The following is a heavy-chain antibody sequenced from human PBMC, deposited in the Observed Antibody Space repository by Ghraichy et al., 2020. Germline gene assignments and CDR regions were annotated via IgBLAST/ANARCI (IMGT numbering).Heavy chain of an antibody. Sequence: SETLSLTCTVSGGSISSYYWSWIRQPPGKGLEWIGYIYYSGSTNYNPSLKSRVTISVDTSKNQFSLKLSSVTAADTAVYYCARAYGLTIFGVVQTQYWYFDLWGRGTLVTVSS. J-gene: IGHJ2*01. CDR1: GGSISSYY. CDR2: IYYSGST. CDR3: ARAYGLTIFGVVQTQYWYFDL. D-gene: IGHD3-3*01. V-gene: IGHV4-59*08.